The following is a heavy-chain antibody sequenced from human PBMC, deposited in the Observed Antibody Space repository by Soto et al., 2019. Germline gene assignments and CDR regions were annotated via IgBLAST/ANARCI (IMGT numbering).Heavy chain of an antibody. CDR1: GYTFTGYY. CDR2: INPNSGGT. Sequence: QVQLVQSGAEVKKPGASVKVSCKASGYTFTGYYMHWVRQAPGQGLEWMGWINPNSGGTNYAQKFQGRVTMTRDTSISTAYMELSRLRSDDTAVYYGARVGSYGDYVDWYFDLWGRGTLVTVSS. D-gene: IGHD4-17*01. V-gene: IGHV1-2*02. CDR3: ARVGSYGDYVDWYFDL. J-gene: IGHJ2*01.